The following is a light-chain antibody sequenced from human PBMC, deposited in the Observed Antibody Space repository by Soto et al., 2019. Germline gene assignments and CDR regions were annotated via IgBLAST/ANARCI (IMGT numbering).Light chain of an antibody. J-gene: IGKJ3*01. CDR2: DAS. Sequence: EIVMTQSAATLSVSAGEGATLSCRASQSVSVYLAWYQHKPGQAPRLLIYDASNRATGIPARFSGSGSGTDFTLTISGIEPEDFAVYYCQQRSNWLFGPGTKVDIK. CDR1: QSVSVY. V-gene: IGKV3-11*01. CDR3: QQRSNWL.